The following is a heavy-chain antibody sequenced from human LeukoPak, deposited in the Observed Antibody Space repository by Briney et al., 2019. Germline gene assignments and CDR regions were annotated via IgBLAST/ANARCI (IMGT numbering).Heavy chain of an antibody. CDR1: GFTFSAYW. Sequence: GGSLRLSCEASGFTFSAYWMSWVRQAPGKGLEWVANIKQDGSQTYHADSVKGRFTISRDNAENSLYLQMNSLRAEDTAVYYCARDSRDGYNYGFDYWGQGTLVTVSS. V-gene: IGHV3-7*01. CDR3: ARDSRDGYNYGFDY. D-gene: IGHD5-24*01. CDR2: IKQDGSQT. J-gene: IGHJ4*02.